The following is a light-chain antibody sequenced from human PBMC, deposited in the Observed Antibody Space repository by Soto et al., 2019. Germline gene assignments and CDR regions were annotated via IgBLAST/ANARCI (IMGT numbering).Light chain of an antibody. CDR2: AAS. CDR1: QSISSY. CDR3: QQSYSTPIT. V-gene: IGKV1-39*01. Sequence: DIQMTQSPSSLSASVGDRVTITCRASQSISSYFNWYQQKPGKAPKLLIYAASSLQSGVTSRFSGRGSGTDFTLTISSLQPEDFATYYCQQSYSTPITFGQGTRLEIK. J-gene: IGKJ5*01.